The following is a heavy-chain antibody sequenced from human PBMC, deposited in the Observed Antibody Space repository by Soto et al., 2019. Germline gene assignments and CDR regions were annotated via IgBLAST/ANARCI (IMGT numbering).Heavy chain of an antibody. Sequence: SVKVSCKASGRPFTSYAISWVRQAPGQGLEWMVGIIPIFGTANYAQKFQGRVTITADESTSTAYMELSSLRSEDTAVYYCARGQLAAGRKYYYYYYGMDVWGQGTTVTVSS. V-gene: IGHV1-69*13. D-gene: IGHD6-13*01. CDR2: IIPIFGTA. CDR3: ARGQLAAGRKYYYYYYGMDV. CDR1: GRPFTSYA. J-gene: IGHJ6*02.